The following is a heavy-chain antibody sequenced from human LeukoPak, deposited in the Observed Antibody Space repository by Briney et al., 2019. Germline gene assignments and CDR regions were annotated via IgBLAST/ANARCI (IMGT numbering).Heavy chain of an antibody. CDR1: GGSFSGYY. D-gene: IGHD3-22*01. CDR3: ARVRSDSSGYYYVTKYWYFDL. J-gene: IGHJ2*01. CDR2: INHSGST. V-gene: IGHV4-34*01. Sequence: SETLSLTCAVYGGSFSGYYWSWIRQPPGKGLEWIGEINHSGSTNYNPSLKSRVTISVDTSKNQFSLKLSSVTAADTAVYYCARVRSDSSGYYYVTKYWYFDLRGRGTLVTVSS.